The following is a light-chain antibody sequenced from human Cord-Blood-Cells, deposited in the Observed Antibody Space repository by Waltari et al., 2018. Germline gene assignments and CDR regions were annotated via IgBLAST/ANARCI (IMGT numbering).Light chain of an antibody. CDR3: SSYTSSSTWV. J-gene: IGLJ3*02. CDR1: SSDVGGYNY. V-gene: IGLV2-14*03. CDR2: DVS. Sequence: QSALTQPASVSGSPGQSITISCTVTSSDVGGYNYVSCYQQHPGKAPKPMIYDVSNRPSGVSNRFSGSKSGTTASLTSSGLQAEDEADYYCSSYTSSSTWVFGGGTKLTVL.